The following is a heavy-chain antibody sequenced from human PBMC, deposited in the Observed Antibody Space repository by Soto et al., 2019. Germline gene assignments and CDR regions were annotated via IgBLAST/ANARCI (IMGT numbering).Heavy chain of an antibody. CDR3: ARDRHYHTSDSIDY. Sequence: QPQLVQSGPEVKKPGASVKVSCKASHYTFTSYGVSWVRQAPGQGLEWMGWISSQNGNTVYAQKFHGRVALTTDTSTSTAFMELRSLHSDDTALYYCARDRHYHTSDSIDYWGQGTLVTVSS. J-gene: IGHJ4*02. D-gene: IGHD3-9*01. CDR2: ISSQNGNT. CDR1: HYTFTSYG. V-gene: IGHV1-18*01.